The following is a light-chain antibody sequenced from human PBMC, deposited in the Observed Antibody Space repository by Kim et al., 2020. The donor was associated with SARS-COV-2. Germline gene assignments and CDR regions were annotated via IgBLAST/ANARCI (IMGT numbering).Light chain of an antibody. CDR2: EVS. J-gene: IGLJ1*01. CDR3: SSYAGSNNMLYV. CDR1: SSDVGGYNY. V-gene: IGLV2-8*01. Sequence: SVPISCTGTSSDVGGYNYVSWYQQHPGKAPKLMIYEVSKRPSGVPDRFSGSKSGNTASLTVSGLQAEDEADYYCSSYAGSNNMLYVFGTGTKVTVL.